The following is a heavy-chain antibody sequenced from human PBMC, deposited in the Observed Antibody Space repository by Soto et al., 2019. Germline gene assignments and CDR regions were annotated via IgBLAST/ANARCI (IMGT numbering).Heavy chain of an antibody. V-gene: IGHV1-2*02. CDR2: INPNSGGT. CDR1: GFTFTGHY. CDR3: AKSGSFCRPSLGYCDY. D-gene: IGHD1-26*01. Sequence: QVQLEQSGAEVKKPGASVKVSCKASGFTFTGHYIHWVRQAPGQGLEWIGWINPNSGGTRYAQQFLGRVTMTRDTSITTAYMGLSRLRSDDTAVYYCAKSGSFCRPSLGYCDYWGQGTMVTVSS. J-gene: IGHJ4*02.